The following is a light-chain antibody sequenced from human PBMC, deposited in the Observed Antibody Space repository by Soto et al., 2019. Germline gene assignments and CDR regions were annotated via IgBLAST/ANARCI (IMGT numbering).Light chain of an antibody. J-gene: IGKJ1*01. V-gene: IGKV3D-7*01. CDR3: QQDYNLPWT. CDR2: GAS. Sequence: EIVMTQSPATLSLSPGERATLSCRASQSVYSSYLSWYQQRPGQAPRLLIYGASTRATGIPARFSGSGSGTDFTLTISSLQPEDFAVYYCQQDYNLPWTFGQGTKVEIK. CDR1: QSVYSSY.